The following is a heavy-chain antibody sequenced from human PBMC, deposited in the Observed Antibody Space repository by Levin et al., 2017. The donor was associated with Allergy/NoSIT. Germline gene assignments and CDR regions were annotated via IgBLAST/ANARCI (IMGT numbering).Heavy chain of an antibody. CDR1: GGSVSSGTHY. Sequence: SETLSLTCTVSGGSVSSGTHYWGWIRQPPGKGLEWIGYISYTGSTNYNPSLNSRVTISVDTSKNQFSLKLSSVAAADTAVYYCARGTKKIGGYWYFDLWGRGTLVTVSS. V-gene: IGHV4-61*01. D-gene: IGHD3-16*01. J-gene: IGHJ2*01. CDR3: ARGTKKIGGYWYFDL. CDR2: ISYTGST.